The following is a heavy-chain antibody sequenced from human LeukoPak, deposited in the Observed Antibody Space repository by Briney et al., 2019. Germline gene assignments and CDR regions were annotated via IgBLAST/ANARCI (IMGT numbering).Heavy chain of an antibody. CDR2: INHSGST. D-gene: IGHD6-13*01. Sequence: PSETLSLTCAVYGGSFSGYYWSWIRQPPGKGLEWIGEINHSGSTNYNPSLKSRVTISVDTSKNQFSLKLSSVTAADTAVYYCARVTPYSSWYKRYYYYYMDVWGKGTTVTVSS. V-gene: IGHV4-34*01. CDR1: GGSFSGYY. J-gene: IGHJ6*03. CDR3: ARVTPYSSWYKRYYYYYMDV.